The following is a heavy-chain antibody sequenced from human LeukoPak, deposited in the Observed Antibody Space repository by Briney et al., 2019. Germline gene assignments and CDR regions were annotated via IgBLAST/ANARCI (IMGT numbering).Heavy chain of an antibody. V-gene: IGHV3-30-3*01. CDR3: AREYGDKLDY. D-gene: IGHD4-17*01. Sequence: GRSLRLSCAASRFTFSSYAMHWVRQAPGKGLEWVAVISYDGSNKYYADSVKGRFTISRDNSKNTLYLQMNSLRAEDTAVYYCAREYGDKLDYWGQGTLVTVSS. J-gene: IGHJ4*02. CDR2: ISYDGSNK. CDR1: RFTFSSYA.